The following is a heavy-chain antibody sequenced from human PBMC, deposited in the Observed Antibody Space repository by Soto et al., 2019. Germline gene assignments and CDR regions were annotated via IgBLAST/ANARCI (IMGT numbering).Heavy chain of an antibody. CDR2: ISAYNGNT. CDR3: ARANYYDSSGFADAFDI. J-gene: IGHJ3*02. V-gene: IGHV1-18*01. D-gene: IGHD3-22*01. CDR1: GYTFSSYG. Sequence: QVQLVQSGAEVKKPGASVKVSCKASGYTFSSYGISWVRQAPGQGLEWMGWISAYNGNTKYAQKLQGIVTMTTDTSTSTAYMELRSLRSDDTALYYCARANYYDSSGFADAFDIWGQGTMVTVSS.